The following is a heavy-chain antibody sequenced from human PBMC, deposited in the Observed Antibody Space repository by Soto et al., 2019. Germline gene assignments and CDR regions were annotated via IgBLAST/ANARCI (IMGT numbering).Heavy chain of an antibody. CDR2: IYYSGST. V-gene: IGHV4-30-4*01. CDR3: ARDGAYYYGSGSYYNDRYYFDY. J-gene: IGHJ4*02. CDR1: GGSISSGDYY. D-gene: IGHD3-10*01. Sequence: SETLSLTCTVSGGSISSGDYYWSWIRQPPGKGLEWIGYIYYSGSTYYNPSLKSRVTISVDTSKNQFSLKLSSVTAADTAVYYCARDGAYYYGSGSYYNDRYYFDYWGQGTLVTVSS.